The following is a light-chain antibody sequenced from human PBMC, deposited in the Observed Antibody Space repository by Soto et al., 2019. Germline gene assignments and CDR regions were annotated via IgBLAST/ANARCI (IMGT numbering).Light chain of an antibody. CDR1: SSDVDGYNY. CDR2: DVS. J-gene: IGLJ1*01. V-gene: IGLV2-11*01. Sequence: QSALTQPRSVSGSPGQSVTISCTGTSSDVDGYNYVSWYQQHPGKAPKLMIYDVSERPSGVPDRFSGSKSGNTASLTISGLQAEDEADYYCCSYAGSYTSSVFGTGTKLTV. CDR3: CSYAGSYTSSV.